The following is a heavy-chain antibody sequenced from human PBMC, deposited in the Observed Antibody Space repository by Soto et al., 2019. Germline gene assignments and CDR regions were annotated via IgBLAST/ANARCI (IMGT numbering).Heavy chain of an antibody. CDR3: VRHGGHCFSTACYTWAYGMDV. V-gene: IGHV5-51*01. Sequence: PVESLTISCEGSGDSFNSYSIVSVLQMPGKRLQSRGVVYPGDSDTRYSPSFQGHVTISADKSISTAYLQWSSLKASDTAVYYCVRHGGHCFSTACYTWAYGMDVWGQGTTVTVSS. CDR2: VYPGDSDT. D-gene: IGHD2-2*02. J-gene: IGHJ6*02. CDR1: GDSFNSYS.